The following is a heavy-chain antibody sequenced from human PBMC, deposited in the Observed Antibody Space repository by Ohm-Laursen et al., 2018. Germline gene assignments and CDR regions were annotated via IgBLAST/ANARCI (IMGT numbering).Heavy chain of an antibody. J-gene: IGHJ1*01. V-gene: IGHV4-61*03. CDR1: GGSVSSGSYY. CDR2: IYYTGYT. CDR3: ARGSNEYGGLYFPH. D-gene: IGHD4-23*01. Sequence: SETLSLTCTVSGGSVSSGSYYWSWIRQPPGKGLEWIGYIYYTGYTSYKSSLKSRVTISLDTSRKHFSLRLTSLAAADTAVYYCARGSNEYGGLYFPHWGQGTLVTVSS.